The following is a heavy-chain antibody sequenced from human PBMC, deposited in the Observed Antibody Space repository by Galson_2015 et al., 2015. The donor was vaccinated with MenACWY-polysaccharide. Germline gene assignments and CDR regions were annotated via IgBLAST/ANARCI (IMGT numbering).Heavy chain of an antibody. CDR2: ISYSGGT. D-gene: IGHD5-24*01. V-gene: IGHV4-61*01. CDR1: GGSVSSGSYY. Sequence: SETLSLTCTVSGGSVSSGSYYWSWIRQPPGRGLEWFGYISYSGGTNYNPSLKSRVTISVDTSKNQFSLRLSPVTAADSAVYYGARDRDGFSTLNWGQGTLVTVSS. J-gene: IGHJ4*02. CDR3: ARDRDGFSTLN.